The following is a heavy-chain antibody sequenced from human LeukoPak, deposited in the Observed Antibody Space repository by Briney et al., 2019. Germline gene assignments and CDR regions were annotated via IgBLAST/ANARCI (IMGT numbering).Heavy chain of an antibody. J-gene: IGHJ4*02. CDR2: INPNSGGT. D-gene: IGHD3-3*01. Sequence: APVKVSCKASGYTFTGYYMHWVRQAPGQGLEWMGRINPNSGGTNYAQKFQGRVTMTRHTSISTAYMELSRLRSDDTAVYYCARFPITIFGVGTYYFDYWGQGTLVTVSS. CDR3: ARFPITIFGVGTYYFDY. V-gene: IGHV1-2*06. CDR1: GYTFTGYY.